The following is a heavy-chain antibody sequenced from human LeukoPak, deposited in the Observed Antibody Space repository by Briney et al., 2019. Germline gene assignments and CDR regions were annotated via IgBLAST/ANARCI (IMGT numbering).Heavy chain of an antibody. CDR3: AKFLFSRGYSGYDQEGY. D-gene: IGHD5-12*01. V-gene: IGHV3-30*02. CDR1: GFTFSSYG. CDR2: IRYDGSNK. J-gene: IGHJ4*02. Sequence: GGSLRLSCAASGFTFSSYGMHWVRQAPGKGLEWVAFIRYDGSNKYYADSVKGRFTISRDNSKNTLYLQMNSLRAEDTAVYYCAKFLFSRGYSGYDQEGYWGQGTLVTVSS.